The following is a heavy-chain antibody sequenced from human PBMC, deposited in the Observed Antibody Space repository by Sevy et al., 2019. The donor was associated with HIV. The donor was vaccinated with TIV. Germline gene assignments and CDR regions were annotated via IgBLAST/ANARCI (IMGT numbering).Heavy chain of an antibody. Sequence: ASVKVSCKASGGTFSSYAISWVRQAPGQGLEWMGGIIPIFGTANYAQKFQGRVTITADESTSTTYMELSSLRSEDTAVYYCARNPSMITFGGVIAHWGQGTLVTVSS. CDR1: GGTFSSYA. V-gene: IGHV1-69*13. D-gene: IGHD3-16*01. J-gene: IGHJ5*02. CDR2: IIPIFGTA. CDR3: ARNPSMITFGGVIAH.